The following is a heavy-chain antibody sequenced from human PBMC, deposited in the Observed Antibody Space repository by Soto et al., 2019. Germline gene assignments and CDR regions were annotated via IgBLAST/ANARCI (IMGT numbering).Heavy chain of an antibody. D-gene: IGHD6-6*01. CDR2: IVPIFGTA. J-gene: IGHJ6*02. Sequence: QVHLVQSGAEVKKPGSSVKVSCKASGGTFSSYAISWVRQAPGQGLEWMGGIVPIFGTANYAQKFQGSVTITADESTSTAYMALSRLRSEDTAVYYCVSIASQGMDVWGQGTTVTVSS. CDR1: GGTFSSYA. CDR3: VSIASQGMDV. V-gene: IGHV1-69*01.